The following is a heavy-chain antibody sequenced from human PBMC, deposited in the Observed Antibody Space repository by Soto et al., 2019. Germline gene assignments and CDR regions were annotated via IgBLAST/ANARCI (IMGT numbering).Heavy chain of an antibody. Sequence: SETLSLTCTVSGGSISSYYWSWIRQPPGKGLEWIGYIYYSGSTNYNPSLKSRVTISVDTSKNQFSLKLSSVTAADTAVYYCARGGSSWYDSQFDYWGQGTLVTVSS. CDR1: GGSISSYY. CDR3: ARGGSSWYDSQFDY. J-gene: IGHJ4*02. D-gene: IGHD6-13*01. CDR2: IYYSGST. V-gene: IGHV4-59*01.